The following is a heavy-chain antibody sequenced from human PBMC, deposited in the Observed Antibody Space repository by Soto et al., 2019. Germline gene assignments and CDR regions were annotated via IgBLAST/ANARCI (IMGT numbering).Heavy chain of an antibody. CDR2: ICTSGST. CDR1: GGSISSYY. Sequence: PSETLSLTCTVSGGSISSYYWSWIRQPAGKGLEWIGRICTSGSTNYNPSLKSRVTMSVDTSKNQFSLKLSSVTAADTAVYYCARGSRGLGELSLSGYNWFDPWGQGTLVTVPQ. J-gene: IGHJ5*02. V-gene: IGHV4-4*07. CDR3: ARGSRGLGELSLSGYNWFDP. D-gene: IGHD3-16*02.